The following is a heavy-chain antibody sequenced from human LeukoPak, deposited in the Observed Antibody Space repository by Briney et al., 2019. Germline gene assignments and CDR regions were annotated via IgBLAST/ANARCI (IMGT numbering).Heavy chain of an antibody. D-gene: IGHD3-16*01. CDR1: GGSISSSSYY. J-gene: IGHJ5*02. CDR2: MYSSGST. Sequence: PSETLSLTCTVSGGSISSSSYYWGWIRQPPGKGLEWIGSMYSSGSTYYNPSLKSRVTISVDTSKKQFSLNLSSVTAADTAVYYCAKSSYGHVFGFDPWGQGTLVTVSS. CDR3: AKSSYGHVFGFDP. V-gene: IGHV4-39*01.